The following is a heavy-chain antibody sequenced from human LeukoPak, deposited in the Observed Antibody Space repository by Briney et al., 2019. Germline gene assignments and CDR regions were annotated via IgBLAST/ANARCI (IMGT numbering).Heavy chain of an antibody. J-gene: IGHJ4*02. V-gene: IGHV3-74*01. CDR1: GFTFSSYW. Sequence: GGSLRLSCAASGFTFSSYWMHWVRQAPGKGLVWVSRINSDGSSTSYADSVKGRFTISRDNAKNTLYLQMNRLRAEDTAVYYCARDMITFGGVISNIAYWGQGTLVTVSS. CDR3: ARDMITFGGVISNIAY. CDR2: INSDGSST. D-gene: IGHD3-16*02.